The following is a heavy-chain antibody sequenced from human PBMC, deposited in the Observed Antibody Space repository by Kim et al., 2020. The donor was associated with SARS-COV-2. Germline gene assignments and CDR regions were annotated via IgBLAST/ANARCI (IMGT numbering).Heavy chain of an antibody. J-gene: IGHJ4*02. CDR2: ISSSSSTI. CDR3: ARESRDYDFWSGYLFDY. Sequence: GGSLRLSCAASGFTFSSYSMNWVRQAPGKGLEWVSYISSSSSTIYYADSVKGRFTISRDNAKNSLYLQMNSLRDEDTAVYYCARESRDYDFWSGYLFDYWGQGTLVTVSS. V-gene: IGHV3-48*02. D-gene: IGHD3-3*01. CDR1: GFTFSSYS.